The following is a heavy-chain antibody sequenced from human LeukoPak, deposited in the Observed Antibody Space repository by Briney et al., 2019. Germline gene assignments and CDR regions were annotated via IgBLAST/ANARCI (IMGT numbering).Heavy chain of an antibody. D-gene: IGHD6-13*01. CDR1: GFTFGDYA. V-gene: IGHV3-49*04. CDR3: TRLGIAAAGGYYYFDY. CDR2: IRSKAYGGTT. J-gene: IGHJ4*02. Sequence: GGSLRLSCKASGFTFGDYAMTWVRQAPGKGLEWVGFIRSKAYGGTTEYAASVKGRFTISRDDSKSIAYLQMNSLKTEDTAVYYCTRLGIAAAGGYYYFDYWGQGTLVTVSS.